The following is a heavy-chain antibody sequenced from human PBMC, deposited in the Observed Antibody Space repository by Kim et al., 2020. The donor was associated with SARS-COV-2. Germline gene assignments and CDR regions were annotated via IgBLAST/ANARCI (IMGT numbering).Heavy chain of an antibody. D-gene: IGHD4-17*01. J-gene: IGHJ4*02. CDR3: ARGDYGDSFPDY. V-gene: IGHV4-31*02. Sequence: YCHPSLQSRVTIAVDTSKNQFSLKLSSVTAADTAVYYCARGDYGDSFPDYWGQGTLVTVSS.